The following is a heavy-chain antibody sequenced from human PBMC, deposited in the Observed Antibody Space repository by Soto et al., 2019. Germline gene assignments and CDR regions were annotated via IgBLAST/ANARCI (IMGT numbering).Heavy chain of an antibody. CDR2: ISAYNGNT. CDR3: ARRHYDGVVPADWFDP. V-gene: IGHV1-18*01. Sequence: GASVKVSCKASGYTFTSYGISWVRQAPGQGLEWMGWISAYNGNTNYAQKLQGRVTMTTDTSTSTAYMELRSLRSDDTAVYYCARRHYDGVVPADWFDPWGQGTLVTVSS. CDR1: GYTFTSYG. J-gene: IGHJ5*02. D-gene: IGHD2-2*01.